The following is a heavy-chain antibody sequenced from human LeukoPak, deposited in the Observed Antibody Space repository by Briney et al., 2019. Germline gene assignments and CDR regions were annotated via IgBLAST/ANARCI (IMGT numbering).Heavy chain of an antibody. J-gene: IGHJ4*02. V-gene: IGHV3-23*01. CDR3: AKGPLASIHATHYFDY. D-gene: IGHD2-21*01. Sequence: GGSLRLSCAASEFSVGSNYMTWVRQAPGKGLEWVSGISGSGGSTYYADSVKGRFTISRDNSKNTLYLQMNSLRAEDTAVYYCAKGPLASIHATHYFDYWGQGTLVTVSS. CDR1: EFSVGSNY. CDR2: ISGSGGST.